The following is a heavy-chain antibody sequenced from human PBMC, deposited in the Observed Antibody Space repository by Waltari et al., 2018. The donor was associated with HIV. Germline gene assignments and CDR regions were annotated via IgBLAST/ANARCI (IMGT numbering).Heavy chain of an antibody. CDR2: INSDGSST. CDR1: GFTLRSYC. V-gene: IGHV3-74*01. J-gene: IGHJ6*02. Sequence: EVQLVESGGGLVQPGGSLRLSCAASGFTLRSYCMHWVPKAPGKGLVWVSLINSDGSSTSYADSVKGRFTISRDNAKNTLYLQMNSLRAEDTAVYYCAHDFWRGWDGMDVWGQGTTVTVSS. CDR3: AHDFWRGWDGMDV. D-gene: IGHD3-3*01.